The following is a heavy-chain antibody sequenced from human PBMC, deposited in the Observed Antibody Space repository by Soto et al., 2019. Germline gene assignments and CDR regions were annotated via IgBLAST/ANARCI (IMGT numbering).Heavy chain of an antibody. CDR2: INPNSGNT. CDR1: GDPFSKYD. J-gene: IGHJ5*02. CDR3: ARSPPRVEKNNYAGGWFDP. Sequence: QVQLVQSGAEVKKPGASVKVSCKASGDPFSKYDINWVRQATGQGLEWIGWINPNSGNTGYSQKFQGRVTMTRNTSISTAYMELSSLRFDDTAVYYCARSPPRVEKNNYAGGWFDPWGQGTLVTVSS. D-gene: IGHD4-4*01. V-gene: IGHV1-8*01.